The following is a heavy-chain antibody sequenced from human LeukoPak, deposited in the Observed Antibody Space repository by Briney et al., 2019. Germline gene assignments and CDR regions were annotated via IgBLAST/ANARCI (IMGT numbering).Heavy chain of an antibody. V-gene: IGHV3-23*01. CDR1: GFTFSSYG. CDR3: ARVTSGCTNGVCYYYYYYYMDV. Sequence: GGTLRLSCAASGFTFSSYGMNWVRQAPGKGLEWLSIISGSGSSTFYADSVKGRFTISRDNAKNTLYLQMNSLRAEDTAVYYCARVTSGCTNGVCYYYYYYYMDVWGKGTTVTVSS. CDR2: ISGSGSST. D-gene: IGHD2-8*01. J-gene: IGHJ6*03.